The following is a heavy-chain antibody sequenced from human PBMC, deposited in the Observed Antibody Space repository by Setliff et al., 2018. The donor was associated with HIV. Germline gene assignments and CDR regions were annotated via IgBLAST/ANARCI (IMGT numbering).Heavy chain of an antibody. V-gene: IGHV3-21*01. CDR1: GFTFNTYH. CDR3: ARDLAGTPYYYYGMDV. J-gene: IGHJ6*02. CDR2: ISTSSSEI. D-gene: IGHD3-10*01. Sequence: GGSLRLSCAASGFTFNTYHMNWVRQAPGKGLEWVASISTSSSEIHYADSVKGRFTISRDNAEDSLYLQMNSLRDEDTAVYYCARDLAGTPYYYYGMDVWGQGTTVTVSS.